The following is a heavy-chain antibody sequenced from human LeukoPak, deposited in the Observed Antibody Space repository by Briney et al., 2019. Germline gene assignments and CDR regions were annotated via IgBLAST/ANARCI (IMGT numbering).Heavy chain of an antibody. Sequence: GGSLRLSCAASGFTFSYYTMHWVRQAPGKGLEWVAVISFDGSNKYYADSVKGRFTISRDNSKNTLYLQMISLRAEDTAVYYCARGDYYGSGRNLDCWGQGTLVTVSS. CDR2: ISFDGSNK. D-gene: IGHD3-10*01. J-gene: IGHJ4*02. CDR1: GFTFSYYT. CDR3: ARGDYYGSGRNLDC. V-gene: IGHV3-30-3*01.